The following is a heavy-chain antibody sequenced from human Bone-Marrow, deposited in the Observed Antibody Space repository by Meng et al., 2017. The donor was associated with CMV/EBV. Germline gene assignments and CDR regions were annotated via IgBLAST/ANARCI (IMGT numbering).Heavy chain of an antibody. D-gene: IGHD6-13*01. Sequence: ASVKLYGKASGYTFTSYFMHWVRQAPGQGLEWMGIINPSGGSTSYAQKFQGRVTMTRDTSTSTVYMELSSLRSEDTAMYYCARSSSTNGRRFDYWGQGTLVTVSS. CDR2: INPSGGST. CDR3: ARSSSTNGRRFDY. J-gene: IGHJ4*02. CDR1: GYTFTSYF. V-gene: IGHV1-46*01.